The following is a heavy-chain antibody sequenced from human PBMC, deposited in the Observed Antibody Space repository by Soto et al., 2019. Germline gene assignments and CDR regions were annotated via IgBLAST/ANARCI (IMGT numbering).Heavy chain of an antibody. J-gene: IGHJ4*02. CDR3: ARDGTGWTGGDH. CDR1: GLTFSDYD. Sequence: GGSMRLSCAASGLTFSDYDMHWVRQAPGKRLEWVAVLWRDGSKVYYADSVKGRFTISRDNSKNTLYLEMNSLRVEDTAVYYCARDGTGWTGGDHWGQGTLVTVSS. CDR2: LWRDGSKV. V-gene: IGHV3-33*01. D-gene: IGHD6-19*01.